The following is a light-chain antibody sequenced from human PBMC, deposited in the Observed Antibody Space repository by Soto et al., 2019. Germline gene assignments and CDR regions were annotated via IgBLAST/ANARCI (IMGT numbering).Light chain of an antibody. CDR1: QSISTF. CDR2: GAS. J-gene: IGKJ4*01. Sequence: DIELTQSPSSLSASVGDRVTITCRASQSISTFLNWYQHKRGKAPKLLIHGASSLQSGVPFRFTGSGSGTDFSLTISGLQPEDSATYYCQHSYSTLLSFGGGTKVEI. V-gene: IGKV1-39*01. CDR3: QHSYSTLLS.